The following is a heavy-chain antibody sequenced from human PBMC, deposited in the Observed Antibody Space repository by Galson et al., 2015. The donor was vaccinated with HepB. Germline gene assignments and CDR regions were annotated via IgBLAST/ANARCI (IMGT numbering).Heavy chain of an antibody. CDR3: AKECMGYYYYYGMDV. Sequence: SCAASGFTFSSYGMHWVRQAPGKGLEWVAVISYDGSSKYYADSVKGRFTISRDNSKNTLYLQMNSLRAEDTAVYYCAKECMGYYYYYGMDVWGQGTTVTVSS. CDR2: ISYDGSSK. CDR1: GFTFSSYG. D-gene: IGHD2-8*01. J-gene: IGHJ6*02. V-gene: IGHV3-30*18.